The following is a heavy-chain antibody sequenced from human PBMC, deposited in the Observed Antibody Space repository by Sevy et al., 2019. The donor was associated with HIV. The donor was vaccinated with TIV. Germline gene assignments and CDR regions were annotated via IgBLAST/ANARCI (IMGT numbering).Heavy chain of an antibody. Sequence: ASVKVSCRTSGFPFTGYYIHWVRQAPGQGLEWMGWIHPDSGDTKYTQRFQETVSMTRDTSISTAYIDLSSLTSDDTATYYCARGASIRVATGRGAEYYDFWGQGAQVTVSS. CDR2: IHPDSGDT. D-gene: IGHD5-12*01. V-gene: IGHV1-2*02. CDR3: ARGASIRVATGRGAEYYDF. J-gene: IGHJ4*02. CDR1: GFPFTGYY.